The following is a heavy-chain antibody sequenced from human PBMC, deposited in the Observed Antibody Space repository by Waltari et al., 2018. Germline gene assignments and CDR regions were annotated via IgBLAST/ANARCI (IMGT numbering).Heavy chain of an antibody. CDR3: AKGSWFGELLYLGY. CDR2: RWYDGSNK. Sequence: QVQLVESGGGVVQPGRSLRLSCAASGFTFSSYGMHWVRQAPGKGLEWVAVRWYDGSNKDYADSVKGRFTIPRDNSKNTLYLQMNSLRAEDTAVYYCAKGSWFGELLYLGYWGQGTLVTVSS. CDR1: GFTFSSYG. V-gene: IGHV3-30*18. J-gene: IGHJ4*02. D-gene: IGHD3-10*01.